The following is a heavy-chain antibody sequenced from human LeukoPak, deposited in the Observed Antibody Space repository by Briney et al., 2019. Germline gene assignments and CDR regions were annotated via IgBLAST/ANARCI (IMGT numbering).Heavy chain of an antibody. CDR3: AREVVASAEVDY. Sequence: SETLSLTCTVSGGSISSYYWSWIRQPPGKGLEWIGYIYYSGSTSYNPSLKSRVTISIDTSKNQFSLKLSSVTAADTAVYYCAREVVASAEVDYWGQGALVTVSS. J-gene: IGHJ4*02. CDR2: IYYSGST. V-gene: IGHV4-59*12. D-gene: IGHD6-13*01. CDR1: GGSISSYY.